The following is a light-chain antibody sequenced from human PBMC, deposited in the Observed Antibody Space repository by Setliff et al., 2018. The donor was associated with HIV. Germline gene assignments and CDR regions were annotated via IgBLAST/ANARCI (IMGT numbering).Light chain of an antibody. CDR1: SSDVGGYNY. V-gene: IGLV2-14*01. CDR2: DVS. J-gene: IGLJ1*01. Sequence: QSALTQPASVSGSPGQSITISCTGTSSDVGGYNYVSWYQQHPGKAPKFMIYDVSKRPSGVSNRFSGSKSGNTASLTISGPQAEDEADYYCSSYTSSSTYVFGTGTKVT. CDR3: SSYTSSSTYV.